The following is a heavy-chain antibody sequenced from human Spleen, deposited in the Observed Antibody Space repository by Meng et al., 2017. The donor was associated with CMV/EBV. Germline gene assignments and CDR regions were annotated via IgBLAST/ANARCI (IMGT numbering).Heavy chain of an antibody. CDR3: AREYCSSGNCAIDY. CDR2: TYSCGST. Sequence: GESLKISCAASGFTVSSNYMSWVRQAPGKGLEWVSVTYSCGSTYYADSVKGRFTISRDNCKNTVYLQMNSLRAEDTAVYYCAREYCSSGNCAIDYWGQGALVTVSS. V-gene: IGHV3-66*03. J-gene: IGHJ4*02. CDR1: GFTVSSNY. D-gene: IGHD2-15*01.